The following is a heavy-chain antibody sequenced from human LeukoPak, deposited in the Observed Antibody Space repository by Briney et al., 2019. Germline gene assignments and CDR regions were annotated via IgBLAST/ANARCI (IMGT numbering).Heavy chain of an antibody. CDR2: INHSGST. J-gene: IGHJ5*02. V-gene: IGHV4-34*01. D-gene: IGHD6-25*01. Sequence: SETLSLTCSVSGGSIAVNHYYWSWIRQPPGKGLEWIGEINHSGSTNYNPSLKSRVTISVDTSKNQFSLKLSSVTAADTAVYYCASSRLRRFDPWGQGTLVTVSS. CDR3: ASSRLRRFDP. CDR1: GGSIAVNHYY.